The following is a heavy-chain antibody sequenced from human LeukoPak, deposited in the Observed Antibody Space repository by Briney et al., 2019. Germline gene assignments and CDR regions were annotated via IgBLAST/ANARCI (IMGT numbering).Heavy chain of an antibody. D-gene: IGHD1-26*01. CDR1: GGSISSYY. J-gene: IGHJ3*01. V-gene: IGHV4-59*01. CDR3: ARERVGATTSIV. Sequence: PSKTLSLTCTVSGGSISSYYWSWIRQPPGKGLEWIGYIYYSGSTNYNPSLKSRVTISVDTSKNQFSLKLSSVTATDTAVYYCARERVGATTSIVWGQGTMVTVSS. CDR2: IYYSGST.